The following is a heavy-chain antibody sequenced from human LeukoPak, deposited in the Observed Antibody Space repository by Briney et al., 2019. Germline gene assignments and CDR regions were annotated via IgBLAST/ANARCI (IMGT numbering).Heavy chain of an antibody. Sequence: SETLSLTCAVYGGSFSGYYLSWIRQPPGKGLEWIGEINHSGSTNYSPSLKSRVTISVDTSKNQFSLKLSSVTAADTAVYYCARAPPMVRGVPTDYWGQGTLVTVSS. CDR2: INHSGST. CDR3: ARAPPMVRGVPTDY. J-gene: IGHJ4*02. D-gene: IGHD3-10*01. V-gene: IGHV4-34*01. CDR1: GGSFSGYY.